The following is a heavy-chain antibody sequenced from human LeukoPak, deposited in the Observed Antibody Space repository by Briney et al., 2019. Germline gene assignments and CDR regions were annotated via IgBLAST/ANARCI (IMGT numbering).Heavy chain of an antibody. CDR2: FDPEDGET. CDR1: GYTLTELS. Sequence: GASVKVSCKVSGYTLTELSMHWVRQAPGKGLEWMGGFDPEDGETIYAQKFQGRVTMTEDTSTDTAYMELSSLGSEDTVVYYCATAHARTGYCSGGSCYPFDYWGQGTLVTVSS. D-gene: IGHD2-15*01. J-gene: IGHJ4*02. V-gene: IGHV1-24*01. CDR3: ATAHARTGYCSGGSCYPFDY.